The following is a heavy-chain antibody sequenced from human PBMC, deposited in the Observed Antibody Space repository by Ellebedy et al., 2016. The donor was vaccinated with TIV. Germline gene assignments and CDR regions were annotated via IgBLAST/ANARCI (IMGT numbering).Heavy chain of an antibody. CDR2: ISSSSSYI. CDR1: GFTFSSYS. CDR3: AKFPYGSGSYYYYYGMDV. Sequence: GGSLRLXCAASGFTFSSYSMNWVRQAPGKGLEWVSSISSSSSYIYYADSVKGRFTISRDNAKNSLYLQMNSLRAEDTAVYYCAKFPYGSGSYYYYYGMDVWGQGTTVTVSS. J-gene: IGHJ6*02. V-gene: IGHV3-21*01. D-gene: IGHD3-10*01.